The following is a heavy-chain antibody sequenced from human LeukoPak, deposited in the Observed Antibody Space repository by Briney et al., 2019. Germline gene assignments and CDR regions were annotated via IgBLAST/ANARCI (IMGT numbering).Heavy chain of an antibody. CDR1: GLTSSIFE. CDR3: VRGGGPSYKYNAFDI. V-gene: IGHV3-48*03. CDR2: ISNSGSTT. D-gene: IGHD2-15*01. J-gene: IGHJ3*02. Sequence: GGPLRLSCIASGLTSSIFEMNWVRQAPGKGLEGVSYISNSGSTTDYADAVKGRFTISRDNAKNSLYLQMSSLRVEDTAVYYCVRGGGPSYKYNAFDIWGQGTMVTVS.